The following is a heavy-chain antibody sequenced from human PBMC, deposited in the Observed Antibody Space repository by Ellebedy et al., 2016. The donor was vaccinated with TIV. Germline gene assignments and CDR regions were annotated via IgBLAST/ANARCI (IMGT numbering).Heavy chain of an antibody. J-gene: IGHJ2*01. Sequence: MPSETLSLTCTVPGDSISGYYWSCIRQPPGKRLEWIASIYYSGYTNQNPSLKSRVTVSLDTSKNQFSLKLSSVTAADTAVYYCASSRERPLYWYFGLWGRGTLVTVSS. CDR1: GDSISGYY. V-gene: IGHV4-59*01. D-gene: IGHD5-24*01. CDR3: ASSRERPLYWYFGL. CDR2: IYYSGYT.